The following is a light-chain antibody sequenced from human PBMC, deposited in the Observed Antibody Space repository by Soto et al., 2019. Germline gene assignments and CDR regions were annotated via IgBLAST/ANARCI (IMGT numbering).Light chain of an antibody. V-gene: IGKV3-20*01. CDR2: GAS. CDR3: QQYGSSPRT. J-gene: IGKJ1*01. CDR1: QSVSSSY. Sequence: EIVLTQSPGTLSLSPGERATLSCRASQSVSSSYLAWYQQKPGQAPRLLIHGASIRATGIPDRFSGIGSATHFTLTISRLEPQDFAVYYCQQYGSSPRTFGQGTKVEIK.